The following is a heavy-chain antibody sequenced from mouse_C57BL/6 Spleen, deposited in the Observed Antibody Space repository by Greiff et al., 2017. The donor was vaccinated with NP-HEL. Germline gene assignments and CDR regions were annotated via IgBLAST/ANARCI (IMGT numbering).Heavy chain of an antibody. Sequence: QVQLQQPGAELVKPGASVKMSCKASGYTFTSYWITWVKQRPGQGLEWIGDIYPGSGSTNYNEKFKSKATLTVDTSSSTAYMQLSSLTSEDSAVYCCARDSSGYDAWFAYWGQGTLVTVSA. V-gene: IGHV1-55*01. CDR3: ARDSSGYDAWFAY. CDR1: GYTFTSYW. J-gene: IGHJ3*01. CDR2: IYPGSGST. D-gene: IGHD3-2*02.